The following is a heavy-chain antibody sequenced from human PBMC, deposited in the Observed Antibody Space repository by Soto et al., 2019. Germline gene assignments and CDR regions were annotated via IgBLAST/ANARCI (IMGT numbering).Heavy chain of an antibody. Sequence: QVELQESGPGLVKPSETLSVTCSVYGASISFYYWSWIRQPPGKGLEWIGYVHYSGSTNYNPSLKRRVTIAVDTSKNQFSLKLTTVTAADTAVYYCVRHESDLGSSVSPFDYWGQGTLVTVSS. CDR1: GASISFYY. V-gene: IGHV4-59*08. J-gene: IGHJ4*02. CDR3: VRHESDLGSSVSPFDY. CDR2: VHYSGST. D-gene: IGHD6-19*01.